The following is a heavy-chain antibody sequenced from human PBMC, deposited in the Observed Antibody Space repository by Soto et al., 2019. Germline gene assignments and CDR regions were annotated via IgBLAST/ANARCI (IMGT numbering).Heavy chain of an antibody. D-gene: IGHD6-13*01. CDR2: IYYSGST. V-gene: IGHV4-31*03. Sequence: SETLSLTCTVSGGSISSSSYYWGWIRQPPGKVLEWIGYIYYSGSTYYNPSLKSRVTISVDTSKNQFSLKLSSVTAADTAVYYCARVIAAAGTWFDRWGQGTLVTVSS. J-gene: IGHJ5*02. CDR3: ARVIAAAGTWFDR. CDR1: GGSISSSSYY.